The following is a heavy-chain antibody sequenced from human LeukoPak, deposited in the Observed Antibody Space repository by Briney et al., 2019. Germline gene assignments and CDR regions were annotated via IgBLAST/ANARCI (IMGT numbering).Heavy chain of an antibody. J-gene: IGHJ4*02. CDR2: IYPGDSDT. CDR3: ARPTSSCSGGSCYSGFDY. D-gene: IGHD2-15*01. V-gene: IGHV5-51*01. Sequence: GESLKISCKGSGYSFTSYWISWVRQMPGKGLEWMGIIYPGDSDTRYSPTFQGQVTISADKSISTAYLQWSSLKASDTAIYYCARPTSSCSGGSCYSGFDYWGQGTLATVSS. CDR1: GYSFTSYW.